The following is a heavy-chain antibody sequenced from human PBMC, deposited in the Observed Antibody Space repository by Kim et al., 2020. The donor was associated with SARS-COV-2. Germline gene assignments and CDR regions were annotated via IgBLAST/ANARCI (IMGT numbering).Heavy chain of an antibody. Sequence: SETLSLTCTVSGGSISSSSYYWGWIRQPPGKGLEWLGSIYYSGSTYYNPSLKSRVTISVDTSKNQFSLKLSSVTAADTAVYYCAREGRITMVRGVTYYYYGMDVWGQGTTVTVSS. CDR1: GGSISSSSYY. CDR3: AREGRITMVRGVTYYYYGMDV. J-gene: IGHJ6*02. V-gene: IGHV4-39*07. D-gene: IGHD3-10*01. CDR2: IYYSGST.